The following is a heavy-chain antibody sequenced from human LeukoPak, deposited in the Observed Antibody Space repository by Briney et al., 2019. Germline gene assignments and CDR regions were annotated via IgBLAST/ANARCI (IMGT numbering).Heavy chain of an antibody. CDR3: ARDPGDYYGSGSSDAFDI. CDR2: IWYDGSNK. D-gene: IGHD3-10*01. Sequence: GRSLRLSCAPSGFTFSSYGMHWVRPAPGKGLEWVAVIWYDGSNKYYGGSVKGRLTISRDNSKNTLYLQMNSLRAEDTAVYYCARDPGDYYGSGSSDAFDIWGQGTMVTVSS. V-gene: IGHV3-33*01. J-gene: IGHJ3*02. CDR1: GFTFSSYG.